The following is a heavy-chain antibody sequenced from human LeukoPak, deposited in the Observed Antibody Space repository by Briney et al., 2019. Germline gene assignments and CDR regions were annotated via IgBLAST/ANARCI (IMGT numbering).Heavy chain of an antibody. V-gene: IGHV3-23*01. D-gene: IGHD6-13*01. CDR1: GFTFSSYG. CDR3: AKEEEQQLVSGRIDY. CDR2: ISVSGGSS. Sequence: PGGSLRLSCAASGFTFSSYGMNWVRQAPGKGLEWVSAISVSGGSSYYADSVKGRFTISRDNSKNTLYLQMNSLRAEDTAVYYCAKEEEQQLVSGRIDYWGQGTLVTVSS. J-gene: IGHJ4*02.